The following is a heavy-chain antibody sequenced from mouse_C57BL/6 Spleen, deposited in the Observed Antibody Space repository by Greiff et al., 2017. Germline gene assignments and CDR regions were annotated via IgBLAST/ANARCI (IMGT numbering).Heavy chain of an antibody. Sequence: EVQLQQSGPELVKPGASVKISCKASGYTFTDYYMNWVKQSHGKSLEWIGDINPNNGGTRYNQKFKGKATLTVDQSTSTAYMELRHLTSKDSAVNYCARGDYYGSSWFACWGQGTLVTVSA. V-gene: IGHV1-26*01. CDR2: INPNNGGT. CDR1: GYTFTDYY. J-gene: IGHJ3*01. D-gene: IGHD1-1*01. CDR3: ARGDYYGSSWFAC.